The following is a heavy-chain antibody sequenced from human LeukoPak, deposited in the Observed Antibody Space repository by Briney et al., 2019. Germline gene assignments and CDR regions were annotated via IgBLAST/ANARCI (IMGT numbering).Heavy chain of an antibody. V-gene: IGHV4-59*01. CDR2: IYYSGST. CDR3: ARLLRAYCSGGSCYSGYYFDY. J-gene: IGHJ4*02. CDR1: GGSISSYY. D-gene: IGHD2-15*01. Sequence: PSETLSLTCTVSGGSISSYYWSWLRQPPGKGLEWIGYIYYSGSTNYNPSLKSRVTISVDTSKNQFSLKLSSVTAADTAVYYCARLLRAYCSGGSCYSGYYFDYWGQGTLVTVSS.